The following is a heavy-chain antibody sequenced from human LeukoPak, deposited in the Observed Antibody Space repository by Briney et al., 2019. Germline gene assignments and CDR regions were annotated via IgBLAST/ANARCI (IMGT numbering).Heavy chain of an antibody. CDR2: IYYSGNT. V-gene: IGHV4-59*01. Sequence: SETLSLTCTVSGGSIRGYFWSWIRQPPGKGLEWIGHIYYSGNTNYNPSLKSRVTISVDTSKNQFSLKLSSVTAADTAVCYCARLPDSGYFDYWGPGTLVTVSS. CDR3: ARLPDSGYFDY. CDR1: GGSIRGYF. D-gene: IGHD3-22*01. J-gene: IGHJ4*02.